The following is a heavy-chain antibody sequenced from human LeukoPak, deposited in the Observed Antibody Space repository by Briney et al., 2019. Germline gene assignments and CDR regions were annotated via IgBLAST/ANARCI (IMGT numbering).Heavy chain of an antibody. D-gene: IGHD2-8*01. CDR3: ARAYCTNGVCYGIRFDY. Sequence: ASVKVSCKVSGYTLTELSMHWVRQAPGQGLEWMGWINPNSGGTNYAQKFQGRVTMTRDTSISTAYMELSRLRSDDTAVYYCARAYCTNGVCYGIRFDYWGQGTLVTVSS. V-gene: IGHV1-2*02. CDR2: INPNSGGT. CDR1: GYTLTELS. J-gene: IGHJ4*02.